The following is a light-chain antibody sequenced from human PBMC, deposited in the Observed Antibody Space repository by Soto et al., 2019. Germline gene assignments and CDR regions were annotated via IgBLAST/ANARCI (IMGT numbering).Light chain of an antibody. CDR1: QSISSS. V-gene: IGKV1-5*01. Sequence: DIQMTQSPSTLSASVGDRVTITCRASQSISSSLAWYQQKPGKAPKLLIYDASNLESGVPSIFSGSGSGTEFTLTISSLPPDDFATYYCQQYSTYSTFGPGTKVDIK. CDR2: DAS. J-gene: IGKJ1*01. CDR3: QQYSTYST.